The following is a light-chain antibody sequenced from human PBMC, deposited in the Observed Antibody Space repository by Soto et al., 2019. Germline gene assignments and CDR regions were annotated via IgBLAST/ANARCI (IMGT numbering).Light chain of an antibody. CDR3: QQRSNWPPLT. CDR1: QSVSSY. Sequence: EIVLTQSPATLSLSPGERATLSCRASQSVSSYLAWYQQKPGQAPRLLIYDASNRATGIPARFSGSGSGTDFALTISSRESEDFAVYYCQQRSNWPPLTFGGGTKVEI. CDR2: DAS. J-gene: IGKJ4*01. V-gene: IGKV3-11*01.